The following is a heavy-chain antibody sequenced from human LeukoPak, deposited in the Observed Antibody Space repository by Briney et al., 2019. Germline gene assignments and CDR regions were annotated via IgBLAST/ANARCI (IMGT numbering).Heavy chain of an antibody. J-gene: IGHJ5*02. CDR3: ATSRGLYGDFDNWFDP. CDR2: MNPNSGNT. Sequence: AASVKVSCKASGYTFASYDINWVRQATGQGLEWMGWMNPNSGNTGYAQKFQGRVTMTRNTSISTAYMELSSLRSEDTAVYYCATSRGLYGDFDNWFDPWGQGTLVTVSS. D-gene: IGHD4-17*01. CDR1: GYTFASYD. V-gene: IGHV1-8*01.